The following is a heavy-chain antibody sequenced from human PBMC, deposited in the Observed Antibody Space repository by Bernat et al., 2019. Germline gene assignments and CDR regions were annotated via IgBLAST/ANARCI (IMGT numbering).Heavy chain of an antibody. Sequence: EVQLVESGGGLVQPGGSLRLSCAASGFTFSDYAMGWVRQAPGKGLEWVSTIRGSGGSPRYADSVKGRFIISRDNSKNALFLQMNSLRADDTAVYYCAKEERISGRFKWFDSWGQGTLVTVSS. D-gene: IGHD3-16*01. CDR1: GFTFSDYA. CDR2: IRGSGGSP. J-gene: IGHJ5*01. V-gene: IGHV3-23*04. CDR3: AKEERISGRFKWFDS.